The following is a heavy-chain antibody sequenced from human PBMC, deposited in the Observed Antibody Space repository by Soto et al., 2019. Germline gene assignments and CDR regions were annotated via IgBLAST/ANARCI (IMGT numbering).Heavy chain of an antibody. J-gene: IGHJ5*01. CDR2: ISVSGGTT. D-gene: IGHD3-16*01. Sequence: EVQLLESGGGLVQPGGSLRLSCAASGFTFSWYAMSWVRQAPGKGLEWVSTISVSGGTTDYVDSVKGRFTISRDKSTDTLFLHMSGLRAEDTAVYYCARSWATGESHNWFDSWGQGTLVTVSS. CDR3: ARSWATGESHNWFDS. CDR1: GFTFSWYA. V-gene: IGHV3-23*02.